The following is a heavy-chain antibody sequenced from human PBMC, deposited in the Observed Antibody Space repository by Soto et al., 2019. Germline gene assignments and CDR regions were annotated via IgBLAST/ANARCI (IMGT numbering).Heavy chain of an antibody. D-gene: IGHD1-7*01. CDR3: ARDHNWNYWFDP. V-gene: IGHV3-7*01. J-gene: IGHJ5*02. Sequence: GESLKISCAASGFTFSSYWMSWVRQAPGKGLEWVANIKQDGSEKYYVDSVKGRFTISRDNAKNSLYLQMNSLRAEDTAVYYCARDHNWNYWFDPWGQGTLVTVSS. CDR1: GFTFSSYW. CDR2: IKQDGSEK.